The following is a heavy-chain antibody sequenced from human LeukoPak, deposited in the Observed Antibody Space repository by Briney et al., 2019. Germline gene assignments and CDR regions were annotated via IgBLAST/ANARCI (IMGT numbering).Heavy chain of an antibody. Sequence: ASVKVSCKASGYTFTSYGISWVRQAPGQGLEWMGWISAYNGNTNYAQKLQGRVTMTRDMSTSTVYMELSSLRSEDTAVYYCARDSFSNSYGFDSDYWGQGTLVTVSS. CDR3: ARDSFSNSYGFDSDY. J-gene: IGHJ4*02. CDR2: ISAYNGNT. D-gene: IGHD5-18*01. CDR1: GYTFTSYG. V-gene: IGHV1-18*01.